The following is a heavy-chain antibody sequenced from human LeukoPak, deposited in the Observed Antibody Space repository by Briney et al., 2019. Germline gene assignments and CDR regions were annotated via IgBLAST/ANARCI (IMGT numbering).Heavy chain of an antibody. CDR2: MNSGGNMI. V-gene: IGHV3-74*01. D-gene: IGHD5-18*01. J-gene: IGHJ4*02. Sequence: PGGSLRLSCAASGFTFSNSWMHWVRQTPGKGLAWVSRMNSGGNMIYYADSVKGRFIISRDNAKNTLYLQMHSLRDEDTAVYYCVTAGQYRFDNWGRETLVTVSS. CDR3: VTAGQYRFDN. CDR1: GFTFSNSW.